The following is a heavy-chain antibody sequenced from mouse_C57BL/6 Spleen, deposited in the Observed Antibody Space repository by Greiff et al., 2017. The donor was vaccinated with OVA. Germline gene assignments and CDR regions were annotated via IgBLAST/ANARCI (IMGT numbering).Heavy chain of an antibody. J-gene: IGHJ4*01. CDR1: GFTFSDYY. Sequence: EVKLMESGGGLVQPGGSLKLSCAASGFTFSDYYMYWVRQTPEKRLEWVAYISNGGGSTYYPDTVKGRFTISRDNAKNTLYLQMSRLKPEDTAMYYCARIYGSSYAMDYWGQGTSVTVSS. V-gene: IGHV5-12*01. D-gene: IGHD1-1*01. CDR2: ISNGGGST. CDR3: ARIYGSSYAMDY.